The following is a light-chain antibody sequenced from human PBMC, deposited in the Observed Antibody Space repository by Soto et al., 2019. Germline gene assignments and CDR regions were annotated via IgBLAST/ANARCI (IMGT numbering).Light chain of an antibody. CDR1: QSVSSSS. CDR2: DAS. V-gene: IGKV3-20*01. J-gene: IGKJ1*01. CDR3: QQYGSSPRT. Sequence: EVVLTQSPGTLSLSPGERATLSCRASQSVSSSSLAWYQQRPGQAPSLLIYDASSRVTGIPDRFSGSGSGTDFTLTISRLEPEDFAVYYCQQYGSSPRTFGQGTKVEIK.